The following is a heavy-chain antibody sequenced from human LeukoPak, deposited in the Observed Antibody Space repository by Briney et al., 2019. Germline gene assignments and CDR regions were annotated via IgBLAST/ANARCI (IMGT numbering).Heavy chain of an antibody. CDR1: GFTFSTYA. CDR3: ASVSRWLQLQGGH. V-gene: IGHV3-30-3*01. Sequence: GRSLRLSCVASGFTFSTYAMHWVRQAPGKGLEWVAVISFDGSNTYYADSVKGRFTISRDNSKSTLDLQMNSLRVEDTAVYYCASVSRWLQLQGGHWGQGTLVTVSS. CDR2: ISFDGSNT. J-gene: IGHJ4*02. D-gene: IGHD5-24*01.